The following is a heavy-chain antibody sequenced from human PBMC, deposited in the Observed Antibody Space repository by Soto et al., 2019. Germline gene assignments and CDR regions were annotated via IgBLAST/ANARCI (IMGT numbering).Heavy chain of an antibody. CDR1: GYTFTGYY. V-gene: IGHV1-2*04. CDR3: ARVPDSSGCTYYFYGLGV. D-gene: IGHD6-19*01. J-gene: IGHJ6*02. CDR2: INPNSGGT. Sequence: ASLTVSRKASGYTFTGYYMHWVRQAHGQVLEWMGWINPNSGGTNYAQKFQGWVTMTRDTSISTAYMELSRLRSDDTAVYYCARVPDSSGCTYYFYGLGVWGQGPTGSVSS.